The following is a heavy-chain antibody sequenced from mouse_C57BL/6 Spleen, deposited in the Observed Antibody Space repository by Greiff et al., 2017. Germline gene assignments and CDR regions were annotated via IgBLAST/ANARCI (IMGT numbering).Heavy chain of an antibody. J-gene: IGHJ4*01. Sequence: EVKLVESGGGLVKPGGSLKLSCAASGFTFSSYAMSWVRQTPEKRLEWVATISDGGSYTYYPDSVKGLFTISRDNAKNTLYLQMSSLKSEDTAMYYCARAYYAMDYGGQGTSVTVSS. CDR1: GFTFSSYA. CDR3: ARAYYAMDY. CDR2: ISDGGSYT. V-gene: IGHV5-6*03.